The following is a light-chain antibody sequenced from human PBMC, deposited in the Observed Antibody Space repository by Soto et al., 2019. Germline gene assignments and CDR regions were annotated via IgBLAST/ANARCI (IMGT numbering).Light chain of an antibody. V-gene: IGKV3-15*01. Sequence: ESVLTQSPGTLSLSPGERATLSCRASQSVSGSHLAWYQQKPGQAPRLLIYGASTRATGIPARFSGSGSGTEFTLTISSLQSEDFAVYYCQQYNNWPLTFGAGTKVDIK. CDR3: QQYNNWPLT. CDR2: GAS. CDR1: QSVSGSH. J-gene: IGKJ4*01.